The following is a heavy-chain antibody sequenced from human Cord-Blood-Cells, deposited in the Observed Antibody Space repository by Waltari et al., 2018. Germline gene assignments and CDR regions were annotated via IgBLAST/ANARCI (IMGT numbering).Heavy chain of an antibody. D-gene: IGHD3-16*02. CDR1: GGTFSSFA. CDR3: ARDNPSLQGSFDY. J-gene: IGHJ4*02. CDR2: IIPILGIA. V-gene: IGHV1-69*09. Sequence: QVQLVQSGAEVKKPGSSVKGSCKASGGTFSSFAISWVRQAPGQGLEWMGRIIPILGIANYAQKFQGRVTITADKSTSTAYMELSSLRSEDTAVYYCARDNPSLQGSFDYWGQGTLVTVSS.